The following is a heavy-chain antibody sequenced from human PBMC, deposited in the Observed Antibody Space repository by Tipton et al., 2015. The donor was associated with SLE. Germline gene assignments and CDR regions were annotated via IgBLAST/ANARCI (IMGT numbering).Heavy chain of an antibody. D-gene: IGHD3-3*01. CDR3: AKQTSPSYDFWRGYYRYGMDV. Sequence: SLRLSCAASGFSFSDYFMHWVRQAPGKGLVWVSRIHADGINTKYADSVKGRFTISRDNSKNTLYLQMNSLRAEDTAVYYCAKQTSPSYDFWRGYYRYGMDVWGQGTTVTVSS. CDR1: GFSFSDYF. J-gene: IGHJ6*02. CDR2: IHADGINT. V-gene: IGHV3-74*01.